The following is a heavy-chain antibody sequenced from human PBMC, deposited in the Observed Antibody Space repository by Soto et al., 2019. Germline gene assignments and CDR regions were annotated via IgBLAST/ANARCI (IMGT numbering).Heavy chain of an antibody. Sequence: PGGSLRLSCEASGVSLRSYAMRWVRPVPGKGPEWVAVISHDGSSDYYADSAQGRFTISRDNLRNTLYLQMNSLRVEDTGVYHCARPPVGMTMKLVAFDIWGQGTKVTVSS. CDR2: ISHDGSSD. V-gene: IGHV3-30*03. D-gene: IGHD3-22*01. J-gene: IGHJ3*02. CDR1: GVSLRSYA. CDR3: ARPPVGMTMKLVAFDI.